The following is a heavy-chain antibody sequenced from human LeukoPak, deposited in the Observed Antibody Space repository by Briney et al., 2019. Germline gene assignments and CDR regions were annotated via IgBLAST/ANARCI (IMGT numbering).Heavy chain of an antibody. CDR3: ARRGASTEYQLLYGYYFDY. CDR1: GYTLTSYY. V-gene: IGHV1-46*01. Sequence: GASVKVSCKASGYTLTSYYMHWVRQAPGQGLEWMGIINPSGGSTSYAQKFQGRVTMTRDTSTSTVYMELSSLRSEDTAVYYCARRGASTEYQLLYGYYFDYWGQGTLVTVSS. J-gene: IGHJ4*02. CDR2: INPSGGST. D-gene: IGHD2-2*02.